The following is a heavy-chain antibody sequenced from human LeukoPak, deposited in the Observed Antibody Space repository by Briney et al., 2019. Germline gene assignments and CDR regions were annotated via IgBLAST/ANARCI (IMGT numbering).Heavy chain of an antibody. CDR2: IIPIFGTA. J-gene: IGHJ5*02. V-gene: IGHV1-69*13. CDR1: GYTFIDYY. CDR3: ARSGDGNWFDP. Sequence: GASVKVSCKASGYTFIDYYMHWVRQAPGQGLEWMGGIIPIFGTANYAQKFQGRVTITADESTSTAYMELSSLRSEDTAVYYCARSGDGNWFDPWGQGTLVTVSS. D-gene: IGHD4-17*01.